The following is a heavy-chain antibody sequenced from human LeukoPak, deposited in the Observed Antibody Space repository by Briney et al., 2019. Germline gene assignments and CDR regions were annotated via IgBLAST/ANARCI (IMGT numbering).Heavy chain of an antibody. CDR2: INTNTGNP. J-gene: IGHJ5*02. CDR3: ARWGYGLGSYPNGGFDP. Sequence: GASVKVSCKASGYSFTSYVMNWVRQAPGQGLEWMGWINTNTGNPTYAQGFTGRFVFSLDTSVSTAYLQISSLKAEDTAMYYCARWGYGLGSYPNGGFDPWGQGTLVTVPS. V-gene: IGHV7-4-1*02. CDR1: GYSFTSYV. D-gene: IGHD3-10*01.